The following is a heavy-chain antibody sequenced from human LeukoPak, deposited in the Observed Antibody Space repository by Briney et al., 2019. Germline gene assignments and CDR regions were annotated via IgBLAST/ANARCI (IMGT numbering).Heavy chain of an antibody. CDR2: IKTKPNNYET. CDR3: FRHKWAIDY. D-gene: IGHD2-2*01. CDR1: GFTFSGSA. J-gene: IGHJ4*02. V-gene: IGHV3-73*01. Sequence: GGCLRLSCAASGFTFSGSAIRWVPQAPGKGLEWVGHIKTKPNNYETAYVASVKGRFTISRDDSKNTAYLQMNSLKTEDTAVYYCFRHKWAIDYWGQGTLVTVFS.